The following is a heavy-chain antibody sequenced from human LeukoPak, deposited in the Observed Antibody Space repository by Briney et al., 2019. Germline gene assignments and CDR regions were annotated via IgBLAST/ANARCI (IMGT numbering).Heavy chain of an antibody. J-gene: IGHJ5*02. CDR1: GGSISNYY. CDR2: IYTSGST. V-gene: IGHV4-4*07. Sequence: SETLSLTCTVSGGSISNYYWSWIRQPAGKGLEWIGRIYTSGSTNYNPSLKSRVTMSVDTSKNQFSLKLSSVTAADTAVYYCARGGATFGELTNWFDPWGQGTLVTVSS. D-gene: IGHD3-10*01. CDR3: ARGGATFGELTNWFDP.